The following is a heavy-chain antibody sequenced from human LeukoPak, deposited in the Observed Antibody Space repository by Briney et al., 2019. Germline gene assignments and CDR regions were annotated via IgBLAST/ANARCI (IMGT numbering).Heavy chain of an antibody. CDR2: INPNSGDT. Sequence: ASVKVSCKTSGYTFTGYYMHWVRQAPGQGLEWMGRINPNSGDTNYAQKFQGRVTMTTDTSTSTAYMELRSLRSDDTAVYYCARSGTYYDFWSGPDYWGQGTLVTVSS. D-gene: IGHD3-3*01. V-gene: IGHV1-2*06. J-gene: IGHJ4*02. CDR1: GYTFTGYY. CDR3: ARSGTYYDFWSGPDY.